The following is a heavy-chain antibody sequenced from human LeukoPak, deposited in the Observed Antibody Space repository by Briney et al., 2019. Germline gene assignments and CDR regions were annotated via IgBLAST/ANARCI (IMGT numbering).Heavy chain of an antibody. D-gene: IGHD2-8*01. CDR3: TRPVNCTNGVCQDY. CDR1: GFTFSGSA. J-gene: IGHJ4*02. Sequence: GGTLRLSCAASGFTFSGSAMHWVRQASGKGLEWVGRIRSKANSYATAYAASVKGRFTISRDDSKNTAYLQMNSLKTEDTAVYYCTRPVNCTNGVCQDYWGQGTLVTVSS. V-gene: IGHV3-73*01. CDR2: IRSKANSYAT.